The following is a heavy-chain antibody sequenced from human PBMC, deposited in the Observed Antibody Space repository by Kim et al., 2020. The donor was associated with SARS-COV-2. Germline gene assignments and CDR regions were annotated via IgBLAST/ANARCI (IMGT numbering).Heavy chain of an antibody. V-gene: IGHV1-69*01. D-gene: IGHD3-22*01. J-gene: IGHJ4*02. CDR3: ARTIGYYYDSSGYYFDC. Sequence: FQGRVTITADESTSTAYMELSSLRSEDTAVYYCARTIGYYYDSSGYYFDCWGQGTLVTVSS.